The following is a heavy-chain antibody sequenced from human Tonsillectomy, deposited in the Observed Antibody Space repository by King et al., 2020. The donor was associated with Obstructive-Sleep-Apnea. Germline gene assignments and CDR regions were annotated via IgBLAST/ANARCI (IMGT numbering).Heavy chain of an antibody. J-gene: IGHJ5*02. D-gene: IGHD2-15*01. CDR2: IYTSGST. Sequence: QLQESGPGLVKPSETLSLTCTVSGGSISSYYWSWIRQPAGKGLEWIGRIYTSGSTNYNPSLKSRVTMSVDTSKNQFSLKLSSVTAADTAVYYCARGYCSGGSCVSYNWFDTWGQGTLVTVSS. V-gene: IGHV4-4*07. CDR3: ARGYCSGGSCVSYNWFDT. CDR1: GGSISSYY.